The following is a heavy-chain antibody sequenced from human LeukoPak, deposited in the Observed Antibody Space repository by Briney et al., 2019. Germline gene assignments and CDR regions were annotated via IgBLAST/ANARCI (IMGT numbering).Heavy chain of an antibody. Sequence: SGPTLVNPTQTLTLTCTFSGFSLSTSGMRVSWIRQPPGKGLEWIGEINHSGSTNYNPSLKSRVTISVDTSKNQFSLKLSSVTAADTAVYYCARDFSTYSSSWDYWGQGTLVTVSS. CDR3: ARDFSTYSSSWDY. CDR1: GFSLSTSGMR. J-gene: IGHJ4*02. CDR2: INHSGST. V-gene: IGHV4-4*02. D-gene: IGHD6-13*01.